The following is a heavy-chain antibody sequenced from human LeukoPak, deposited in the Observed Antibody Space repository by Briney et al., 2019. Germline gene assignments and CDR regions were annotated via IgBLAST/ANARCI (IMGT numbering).Heavy chain of an antibody. J-gene: IGHJ4*02. D-gene: IGHD3-10*01. Sequence: PSETLSLTCAVYGGSFSGYYWSWIRQPPGKGLEWIGEINHSGSTNYNPSLKSRVTISVDTSKNQFSLKLSSVTAAVTAVYYCARGLTITMVRGAHFDYWGQGTLVTVSS. CDR2: INHSGST. V-gene: IGHV4-34*01. CDR1: GGSFSGYY. CDR3: ARGLTITMVRGAHFDY.